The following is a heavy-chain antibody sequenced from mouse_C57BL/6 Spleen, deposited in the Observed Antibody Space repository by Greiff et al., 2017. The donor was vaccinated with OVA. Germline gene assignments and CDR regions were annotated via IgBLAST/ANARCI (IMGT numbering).Heavy chain of an antibody. CDR3: ARDDGYYWAY. CDR2: ISDGGSYT. CDR1: GFTFSSYA. V-gene: IGHV5-4*01. D-gene: IGHD2-3*01. Sequence: EVQLVESGGGLVKPGGSLKLSCAASGFTFSSYAMSWVRQTPEKRLEWVATISDGGSYTYYPDNVKGRFTISRDNAKNNQYLQMSHLKSEDTAMYCCARDDGYYWAYWGQGTLVTVSA. J-gene: IGHJ3*01.